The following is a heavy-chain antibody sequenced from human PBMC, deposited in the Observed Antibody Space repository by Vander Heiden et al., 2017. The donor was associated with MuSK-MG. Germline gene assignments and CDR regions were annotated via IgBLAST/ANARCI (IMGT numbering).Heavy chain of an antibody. Sequence: QLQLQESGPGLVKPSETLSLTCTVSGGSISSSSYYWGWIRQPPGKGLEWIGSIYYSGSTYYNPSLKSRVTTSVDTSKNQFSLKLSSVTAADTAVYYCASLQMATKPGGWGQGTLVTVSS. CDR1: GGSISSSSYY. J-gene: IGHJ4*02. D-gene: IGHD5-12*01. CDR3: ASLQMATKPGG. CDR2: IYYSGST. V-gene: IGHV4-39*01.